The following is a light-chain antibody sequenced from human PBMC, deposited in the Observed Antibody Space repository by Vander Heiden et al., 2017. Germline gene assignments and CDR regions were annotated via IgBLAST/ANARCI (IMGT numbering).Light chain of an antibody. V-gene: IGKV3-11*01. J-gene: IGKJ2*01. CDR1: QSVSSY. Sequence: EIVLPQSPATLSLSPGERATLSCRASQSVSSYLAWYQQKPGQAPRLLIHDASNRATGIPARFSGSGSGTDFTLTISSLEPEDFAVYYCQQRSNWPRTFGQGTKLEIK. CDR2: DAS. CDR3: QQRSNWPRT.